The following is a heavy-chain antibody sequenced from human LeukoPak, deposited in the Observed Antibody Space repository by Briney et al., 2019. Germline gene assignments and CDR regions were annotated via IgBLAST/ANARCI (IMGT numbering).Heavy chain of an antibody. Sequence: GSVKVSCKASGYTFTAHYMHWVRQAPGQGLEWMGWINPNSGVTNYAQEFQGRVTITRDTSISTAYTELSRLRFDDTAVYYCARDTGYYDFCQYTMDVWGPGTTVTVSS. CDR1: GYTFTAHY. CDR2: INPNSGVT. D-gene: IGHD3-3*01. CDR3: ARDTGYYDFCQYTMDV. V-gene: IGHV1-2*02. J-gene: IGHJ6*02.